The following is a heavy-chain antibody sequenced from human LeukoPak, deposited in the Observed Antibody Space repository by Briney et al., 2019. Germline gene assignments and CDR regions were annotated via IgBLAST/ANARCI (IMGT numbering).Heavy chain of an antibody. CDR1: GFTFSNYA. Sequence: GGSLRLSCAASGFTFSNYAMSWVRQAPGKGLEWVSAISGSGDNTYYADSVKGRFTVSRDNSKNTLYVQMKSLRAEDTAVYYCTRRRGLLWSTSWGQGTLVTVSS. CDR2: ISGSGDNT. V-gene: IGHV3-23*01. CDR3: TRRRGLLWSTS. J-gene: IGHJ4*02. D-gene: IGHD3-10*01.